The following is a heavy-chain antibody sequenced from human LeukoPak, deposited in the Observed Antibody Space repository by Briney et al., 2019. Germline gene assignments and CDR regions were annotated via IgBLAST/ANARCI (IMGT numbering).Heavy chain of an antibody. CDR2: ISRGGDVT. CDR1: GFTFNSYA. Sequence: PGGTLRLSCAATGFTFNSYALSWVRQAPGKGLEWVSAISRGGDVTYYADAVEGRFTISRDNSKKMLFLQMSSLRAEDTATYYCTKEATATGYASDWDQGTLVTVSS. J-gene: IGHJ4*02. CDR3: TKEATATGYASD. D-gene: IGHD1-1*01. V-gene: IGHV3-23*01.